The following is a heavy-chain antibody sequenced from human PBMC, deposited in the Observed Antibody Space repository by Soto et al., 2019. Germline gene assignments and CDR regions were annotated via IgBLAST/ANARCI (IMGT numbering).Heavy chain of an antibody. CDR1: GFTFSSYW. CDR3: ASVAYCGGDCPVGYFQH. Sequence: GGSLRLSCAASGFTFSSYWMHWVRQAPGKGLVWVSRINSDGSSTSYADSVKGRFTISRDNAKNTLYLQMNSLRAEDTAVYYCASVAYCGGDCPVGYFQHWGQGTLVTVSS. V-gene: IGHV3-74*01. CDR2: INSDGSST. D-gene: IGHD2-21*01. J-gene: IGHJ1*01.